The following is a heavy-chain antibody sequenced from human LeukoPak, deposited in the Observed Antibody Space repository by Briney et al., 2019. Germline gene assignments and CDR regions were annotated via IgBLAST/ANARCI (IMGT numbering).Heavy chain of an antibody. D-gene: IGHD5-12*01. V-gene: IGHV3-21*04. CDR1: GLTVSSNY. J-gene: IGHJ4*02. CDR2: ISSSSSYI. CDR3: AKDLVATTFDY. Sequence: PGGSLRLSCAASGLTVSSNYMTWVRQAPGKGLEWVSSISSSSSYIYYADSVKGRFTISRDNSKNTLYLQMNSLRAEDTAVYYCAKDLVATTFDYWGQGTLVTVSS.